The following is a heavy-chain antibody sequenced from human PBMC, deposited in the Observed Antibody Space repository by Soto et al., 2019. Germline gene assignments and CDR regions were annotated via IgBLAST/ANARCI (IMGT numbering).Heavy chain of an antibody. V-gene: IGHV3-74*01. CDR1: GFTFSTYW. D-gene: IGHD2-2*01. CDR2: INSDASHT. J-gene: IGHJ5*02. Sequence: LRLSCAASGFTFSTYWMHWIRQVPGKGLEWVSRINSDASHTYYADSVKGRFTISRDNAKNTLHLEMNSLRAEDTAVYYCVRDGQFITTRCFGNWFDPWGQGTLVTVSS. CDR3: VRDGQFITTRCFGNWFDP.